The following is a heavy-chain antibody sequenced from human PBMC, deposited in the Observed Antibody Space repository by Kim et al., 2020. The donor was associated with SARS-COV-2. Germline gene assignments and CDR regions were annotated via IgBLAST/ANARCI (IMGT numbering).Heavy chain of an antibody. CDR3: ARVWYSSSWCFDY. Sequence: SETLSLTCAVYGGSFSGYYWSWIRQPPGKGLEWIGEINHSGSTNYNPSLKSRVTISVDTSKNQFSLKLSSVTAADTAVYYCARVWYSSSWCFDYWGQGTLVTVSS. V-gene: IGHV4-34*01. CDR2: INHSGST. D-gene: IGHD6-13*01. J-gene: IGHJ4*02. CDR1: GGSFSGYY.